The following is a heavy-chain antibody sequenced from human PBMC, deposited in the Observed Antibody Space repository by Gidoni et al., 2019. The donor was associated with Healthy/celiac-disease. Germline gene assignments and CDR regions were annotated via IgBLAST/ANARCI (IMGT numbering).Heavy chain of an antibody. V-gene: IGHV4-34*01. D-gene: IGHD3-3*01. CDR1: GGSFSGYY. J-gene: IGHJ2*01. Sequence: QVQLQQWGAGLLKPSETLSLTCAVYGGSFSGYYWSWLRQPPGKGLEWIGEINHSGSTNYNPSLKSRVTISVDTSKNQFSLKLSFVTAADTAVYYCARGRTSYDFWSGYTRSYWYFDLWGRGTLVTVSS. CDR2: INHSGST. CDR3: ARGRTSYDFWSGYTRSYWYFDL.